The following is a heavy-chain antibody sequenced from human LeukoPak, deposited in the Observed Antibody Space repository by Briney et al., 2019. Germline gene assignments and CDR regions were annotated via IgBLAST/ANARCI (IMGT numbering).Heavy chain of an antibody. CDR2: INHSGST. D-gene: IGHD3-10*01. CDR3: ARGRSADSTVRGVIIDY. Sequence: SETLSLTCAVYGGSFSGYYWSWIRQPPGKGLEWIGEINHSGSTNYNPSLKSRVTISVDTSKNQFSLKLSSVTAADTAVYYCARGRSADSTVRGVIIDYWGQGTLVTVSS. CDR1: GGSFSGYY. V-gene: IGHV4-34*01. J-gene: IGHJ4*02.